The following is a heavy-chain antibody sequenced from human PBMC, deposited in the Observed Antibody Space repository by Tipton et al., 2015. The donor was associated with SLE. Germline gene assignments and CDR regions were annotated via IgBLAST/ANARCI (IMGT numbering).Heavy chain of an antibody. Sequence: TLSLTCAVYGGSFSGYYWSWIRQPPGKGLEWIGEINHSGSTNYNPSLKSRVTISVDTSKNQFSLKLSSVTAADTAVYYCASLRTEYYYGSRADYWGQGTVVTVSS. CDR3: ASLRTEYYYGSRADY. CDR1: GGSFSGYY. D-gene: IGHD3-10*01. J-gene: IGHJ4*02. CDR2: INHSGST. V-gene: IGHV4-34*01.